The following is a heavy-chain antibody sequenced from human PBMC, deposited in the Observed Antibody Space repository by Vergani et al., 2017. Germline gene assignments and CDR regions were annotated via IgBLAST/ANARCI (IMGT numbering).Heavy chain of an antibody. CDR3: ARVPAATYFDY. CDR2: IKHSGST. CDR1: GGSFSGYY. J-gene: IGHJ4*02. V-gene: IGHV4-34*01. Sequence: QVQLQQWGAGLLKPSETLSLTCAVYGGSFSGYYWSWIRQPPGQGLEWIGEIKHSGSTNYNPSLKSRVTISVDTSTNQFSLKLSSVTAADTAVYYCARVPAATYFDYWGQGTLVTVSS. D-gene: IGHD2-2*01.